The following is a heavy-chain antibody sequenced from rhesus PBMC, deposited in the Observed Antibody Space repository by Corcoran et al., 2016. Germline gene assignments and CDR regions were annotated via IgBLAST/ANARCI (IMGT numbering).Heavy chain of an antibody. CDR1: GYSISGYY. CDR3: ARGVGAAAGIDY. D-gene: IGHD6-25*01. CDR2: ITYIGST. J-gene: IGHJ4*01. V-gene: IGHV4-122*02. Sequence: QVQLQESGPGLVKPSETLSLTCAVSGYSISGYYWSWIRQAPGKGLEWIGYITYIGSTSYNPSNKSRVTIAKDTSKNQFYLKLRAVTAADTAVYYCARGVGAAAGIDYWGQGVLVTVSS.